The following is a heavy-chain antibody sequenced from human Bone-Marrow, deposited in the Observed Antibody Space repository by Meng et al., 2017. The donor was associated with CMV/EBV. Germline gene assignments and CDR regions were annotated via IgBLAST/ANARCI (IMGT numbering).Heavy chain of an antibody. CDR3: ARDLSRPKTIFGVVTIYYYYGMDV. CDR2: ISSSGSTI. Sequence: GESLKISCAASGFTFSDYYMSWIRQAPGKGLEWVSYISSSGSTIYYADSVKGRFTISRDNAKNSLYLQMNSLRAEDTAVYYCARDLSRPKTIFGVVTIYYYYGMDVWGRGTTVTVSS. V-gene: IGHV3-11*04. D-gene: IGHD3-3*01. J-gene: IGHJ6*02. CDR1: GFTFSDYY.